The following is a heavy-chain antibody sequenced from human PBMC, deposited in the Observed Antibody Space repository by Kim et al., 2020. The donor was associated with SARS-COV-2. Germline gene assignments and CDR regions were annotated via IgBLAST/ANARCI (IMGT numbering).Heavy chain of an antibody. CDR3: ARTRIAAAANRSPWFDP. V-gene: IGHV1-3*01. D-gene: IGHD6-13*01. J-gene: IGHJ5*02. Sequence: FQGRVTITRDTSASTAYMELSSLRSEDTAVYYCARTRIAAAANRSPWFDPWGQGTLVTVSS.